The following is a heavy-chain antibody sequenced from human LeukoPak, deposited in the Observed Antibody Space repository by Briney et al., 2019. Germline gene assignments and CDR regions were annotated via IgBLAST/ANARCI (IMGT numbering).Heavy chain of an antibody. Sequence: PSETLSLTCTVSGGSISSSNYYWSWIRQPPGKGLEWIGYIYYSGSTNYNPSLKSRVTISVDTSKNQFSLKLSSVTAADTAVYYCARVGYDSSGYATLDYWGQGTLVTVSS. V-gene: IGHV4-61*01. CDR1: GGSISSSNYY. D-gene: IGHD3-22*01. CDR3: ARVGYDSSGYATLDY. J-gene: IGHJ4*02. CDR2: IYYSGST.